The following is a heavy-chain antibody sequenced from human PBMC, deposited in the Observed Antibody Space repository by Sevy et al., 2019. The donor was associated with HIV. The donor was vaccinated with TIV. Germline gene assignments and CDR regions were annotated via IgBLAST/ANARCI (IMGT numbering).Heavy chain of an antibody. CDR2: IYYNGRI. CDR3: AGEDAWGRGYS. Sequence: SETLSLTCTVSGGSITSLYWNWIRQPPGKGLEWIANIYYNGRINYNPSLTSQVTLSLDTSKNQFSLRLSAVTAADTAMYYCAGEDAWGRGYSWGQGTLVTVSS. D-gene: IGHD1-26*01. J-gene: IGHJ4*02. V-gene: IGHV4-59*08. CDR1: GGSITSLY.